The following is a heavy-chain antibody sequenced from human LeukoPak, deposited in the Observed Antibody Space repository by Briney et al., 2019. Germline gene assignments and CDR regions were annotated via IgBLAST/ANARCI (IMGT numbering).Heavy chain of an antibody. CDR2: IWYDGSNK. V-gene: IGHV3-33*01. CDR3: ARDGTVTAGPFDP. D-gene: IGHD4-17*01. CDR1: GIPFSSFG. Sequence: PGGSLRLSCAAPGIPFSSFGMHWLRQAPGKGLEWVAFIWYDGSNKYYADSVKGRFTISRDNSKNTLYPQMNSLTAEDTAVYYCARDGTVTAGPFDPWGGGTLVTVSS. J-gene: IGHJ5*02.